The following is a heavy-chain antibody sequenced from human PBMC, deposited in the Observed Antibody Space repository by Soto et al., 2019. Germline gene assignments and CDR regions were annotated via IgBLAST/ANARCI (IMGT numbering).Heavy chain of an antibody. V-gene: IGHV6-1*01. J-gene: IGHJ6*02. CDR3: ARDRGYSSSWSYYGMDV. CDR1: GDSVSSNSAA. D-gene: IGHD6-13*01. CDR2: TYYRSKWYN. Sequence: SQTLSLTCAISGDSVSSNSAAWNWIRQSPSRGLEWLGRTYYRSKWYNDYAVSVKSRITINPDTSKNQFSLQLNSVTPEDTAVYYCARDRGYSSSWSYYGMDVWGQGTTVTVSS.